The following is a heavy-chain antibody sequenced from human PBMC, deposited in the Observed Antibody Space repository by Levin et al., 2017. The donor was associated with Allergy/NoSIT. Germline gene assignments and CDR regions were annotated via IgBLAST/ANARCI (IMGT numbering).Heavy chain of an antibody. CDR1: GFSLTSYGVG. J-gene: IGHJ4*02. CDR3: AHRKYSSVDPGYYFDC. Sequence: SGPTLVKPTQTLTLTCTFSGFSLTSYGVGVGWIRQPPGKALEWLALIYWDDDKRYTPSLKSRLTITNDTSKNQVVLTMANMAPVDTATYYCAHRKYSSVDPGYYFDCWGQGTLVTVSS. D-gene: IGHD6-19*01. V-gene: IGHV2-5*02. CDR2: IYWDDDK.